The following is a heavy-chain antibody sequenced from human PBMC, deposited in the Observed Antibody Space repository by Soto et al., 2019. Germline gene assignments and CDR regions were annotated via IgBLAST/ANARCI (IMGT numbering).Heavy chain of an antibody. CDR3: ARNSDSSSWYLDL. V-gene: IGHV2-26*01. Sequence: ETLSLTCTVSGGSISSYYWSWIRQPPGKALEWLAHIFSNDEKSYSTSLKSRLTISKDTSKSQVVLTMTNMDPVDTATYYCARNSDSSSWYLDLWSRGTLVTVSS. J-gene: IGHJ2*01. CDR1: GGSISSYYW. D-gene: IGHD6-13*01. CDR2: IFSNDEK.